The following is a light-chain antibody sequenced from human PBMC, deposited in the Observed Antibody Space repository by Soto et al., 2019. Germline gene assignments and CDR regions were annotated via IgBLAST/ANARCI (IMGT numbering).Light chain of an antibody. CDR3: QQSYITRPP. CDR1: QSISSY. Sequence: DIQMTQSPSSLSSSVGARVTITCRASQSISSYLNWYQQKPGKAPKLLIYAASSLQSGVPSRFSGSGSGTDFTLTISSLQPEDFATYYCQQSYITRPPFGQGTRLEIK. CDR2: AAS. J-gene: IGKJ5*01. V-gene: IGKV1-39*01.